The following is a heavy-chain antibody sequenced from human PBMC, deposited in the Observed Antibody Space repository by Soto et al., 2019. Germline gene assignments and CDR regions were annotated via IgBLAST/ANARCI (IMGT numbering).Heavy chain of an antibody. J-gene: IGHJ4*02. Sequence: EVQLLGSGGGLVQPGGSLRLSCVGSGFPFSTYWMNWVRQAPGKGLEWVANINPDGNVGTYVDSVRGRFTTSRDNAKNSRYLQMNSLRADDTAVYFCAGWGGHYYNYWGQGIMVTVSS. CDR3: AGWGGHYYNY. V-gene: IGHV3-7*03. D-gene: IGHD3-22*01. CDR1: GFPFSTYW. CDR2: INPDGNVG.